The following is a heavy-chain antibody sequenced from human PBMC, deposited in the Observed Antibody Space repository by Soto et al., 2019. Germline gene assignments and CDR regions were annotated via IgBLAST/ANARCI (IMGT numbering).Heavy chain of an antibody. CDR3: AKGGHIDF. CDR2: IKADGTET. V-gene: IGHV3-7*03. D-gene: IGHD3-16*01. Sequence: PGGSLRLSCAASGFSFSTYWMSWVRQVPGTGLEWVANIKADGTETYYVDSVRGRFTISRDNAKTSLYLQMNSLRAEDTAVYYCAKGGHIDFCGQGTLVTVSS. CDR1: GFSFSTYW. J-gene: IGHJ4*02.